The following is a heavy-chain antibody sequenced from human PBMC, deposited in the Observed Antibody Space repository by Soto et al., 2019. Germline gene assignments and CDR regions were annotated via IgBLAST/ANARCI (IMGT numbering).Heavy chain of an antibody. J-gene: IGHJ6*02. D-gene: IGHD4-17*01. CDR1: GFTCSNYD. CDR2: IGTAGDT. Sequence: GGSMRLSWAAAGFTCSNYDMHWVRQTPGKGLEWVSVIGTAGDTYYADSVKGRFTISRDNSKNTLYLQMNSLRTEDTAAYYCAKNSYGDSWNFGLDIWGQGTTVNVSS. CDR3: AKNSYGDSWNFGLDI. V-gene: IGHV3-13*04.